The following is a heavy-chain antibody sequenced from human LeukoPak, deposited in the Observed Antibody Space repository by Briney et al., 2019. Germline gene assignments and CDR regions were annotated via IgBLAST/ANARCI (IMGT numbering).Heavy chain of an antibody. CDR1: GGSISSYY. CDR2: IYYSGST. D-gene: IGHD1-26*01. Sequence: NSSETLSLTCTVSGGSISSYYWSWIRQPPGKGLEWIGYIYYSGSTNYNPSLKSRVTISVDTSKNQFSLKLSSVTAADTAVYYCAREGGEGATQTFEYWGQGTLVTVSS. J-gene: IGHJ4*02. CDR3: AREGGEGATQTFEY. V-gene: IGHV4-59*12.